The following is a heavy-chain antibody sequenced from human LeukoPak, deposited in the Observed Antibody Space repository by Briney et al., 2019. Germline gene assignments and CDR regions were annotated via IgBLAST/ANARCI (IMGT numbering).Heavy chain of an antibody. J-gene: IGHJ4*02. D-gene: IGHD3-3*01. Sequence: GGSLRLSCAASGFTFSSYGMHWVRQAPGKGLEWVAAIWYGGSNKYYADSVKGRFTISRDNSKNTLYLQMNSLRAEDTAVYYCAKDRENYDFWSGLDYWGQGTLVTVSS. CDR2: IWYGGSNK. CDR3: AKDRENYDFWSGLDY. CDR1: GFTFSSYG. V-gene: IGHV3-30*02.